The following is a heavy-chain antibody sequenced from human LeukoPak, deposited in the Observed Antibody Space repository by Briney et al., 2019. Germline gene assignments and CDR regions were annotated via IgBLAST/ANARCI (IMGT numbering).Heavy chain of an antibody. J-gene: IGHJ5*02. CDR2: IIPILGIA. D-gene: IGHD3-10*01. Sequence: SVKVSCKASGGTFSSYAISWVRQAPGQGLEWMGRIIPILGIANYALKFQGRVTITADKSTSTAYMELSSLRSEDTAVYYCASLDESGVRGVLWGFDPWGQGTLVTVSS. CDR3: ASLDESGVRGVLWGFDP. V-gene: IGHV1-69*04. CDR1: GGTFSSYA.